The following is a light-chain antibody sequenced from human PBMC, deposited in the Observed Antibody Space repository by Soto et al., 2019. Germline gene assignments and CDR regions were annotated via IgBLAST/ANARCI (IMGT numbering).Light chain of an antibody. CDR3: WQYGSAPSFT. V-gene: IGKV3-20*01. J-gene: IGKJ3*01. Sequence: VLTQSPGPLSLSPGERATLSCRASQSVSSSYLAWYQQKPRQAPRLLIDGASLRSTGIPDKFSGSASGPDVNLTIIRLEAQDFAVYYCWQYGSAPSFTFGHGTKVDIK. CDR2: GAS. CDR1: QSVSSSY.